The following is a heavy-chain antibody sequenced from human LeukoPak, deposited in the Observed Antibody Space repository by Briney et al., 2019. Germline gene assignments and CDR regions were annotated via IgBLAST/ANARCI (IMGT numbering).Heavy chain of an antibody. Sequence: SETLSLTCTVSGGSISSSSYYWGWIRQPPGKGLEWNGSIYYSGSTYYNPSLKSRVTISVDTSKNQFSLKLSSVTAADTAVYYCARQRQAIYYYYYMDVWGKGATVTVSS. J-gene: IGHJ6*03. V-gene: IGHV4-39*01. CDR2: IYYSGST. CDR1: GGSISSSSYY. CDR3: ARQRQAIYYYYYMDV.